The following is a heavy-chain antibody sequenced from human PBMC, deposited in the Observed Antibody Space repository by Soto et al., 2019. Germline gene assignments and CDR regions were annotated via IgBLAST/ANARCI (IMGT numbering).Heavy chain of an antibody. J-gene: IGHJ6*02. CDR3: ASHPYSSSWYSYYYYGMDV. D-gene: IGHD6-13*01. CDR1: GYTFTSYG. CDR2: ISAYNGNT. Sequence: QVQLVQSGAEVKKPGASVKVSCKASGYTFTSYGISWVRQAPGQGLEWMGWISAYNGNTNYAQKLQGRVTMTTDTSTSTAYMELRSLRSDDTAVYYCASHPYSSSWYSYYYYGMDVWGQGTTVTVSS. V-gene: IGHV1-18*01.